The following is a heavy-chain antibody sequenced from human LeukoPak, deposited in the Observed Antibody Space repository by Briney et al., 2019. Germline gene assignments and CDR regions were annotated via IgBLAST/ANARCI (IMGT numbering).Heavy chain of an antibody. D-gene: IGHD6-6*01. CDR3: VRIGYSSSSLDY. J-gene: IGHJ4*02. CDR1: GFTFSSYG. CDR2: INQDGTEK. V-gene: IGHV3-7*01. Sequence: PGGSLRLSCAASGFTFSSYGMHWVRQAPGKGLEWLANINQDGTEKNYLDSLTGRFTISRDNAKNSLSLQVNSLRAEDTAVYYCVRIGYSSSSLDYWGPGTLVIVSS.